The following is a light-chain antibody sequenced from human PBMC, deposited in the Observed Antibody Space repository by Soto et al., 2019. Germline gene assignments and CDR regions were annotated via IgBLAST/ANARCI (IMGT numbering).Light chain of an antibody. V-gene: IGLV2-18*01. Sequence: QSVLTQTPSVSGSPGQSVTISCTGTSTDFVSYNRVSWYQQPPGTAPKLMIYEVSKRPSGVPDRFSGSKSGNTASLTISGLQAADEADYYCTLYTSDNAYVFGTGTKVTVL. CDR1: STDFVSYNR. CDR3: TLYTSDNAYV. CDR2: EVS. J-gene: IGLJ1*01.